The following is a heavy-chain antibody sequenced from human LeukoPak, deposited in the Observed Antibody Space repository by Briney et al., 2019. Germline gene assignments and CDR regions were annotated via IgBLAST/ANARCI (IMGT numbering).Heavy chain of an antibody. V-gene: IGHV3-30*02. J-gene: IGHJ3*01. Sequence: GRSLRLSCAASGFTFSSYGMHWVRQAPGKGLEWLAFIRYDGSDSYYADSVKGRFTISRDNSKKTLYLQMDSLRTEDTAFYYCALIGVVIPPDTYDVWGQGTLVTVSS. D-gene: IGHD2-21*01. CDR1: GFTFSSYG. CDR2: IRYDGSDS. CDR3: ALIGVVIPPDTYDV.